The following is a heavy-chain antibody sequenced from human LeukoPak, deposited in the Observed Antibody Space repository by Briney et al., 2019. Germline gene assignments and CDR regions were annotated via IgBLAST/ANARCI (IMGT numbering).Heavy chain of an antibody. CDR3: ARGDYYDSSGYFS. V-gene: IGHV3-21*01. J-gene: IGHJ4*02. D-gene: IGHD3-22*01. CDR2: ISSSSSYI. Sequence: GGSLRLSCAASGFTFSSYSMNWVRPAPGKGLEWVSSISSSSSYIYYADSVKGRFTISRDNAKNSLYLQMNSLRAEDTAVYYCARGDYYDSSGYFSWGQGTLVTVSS. CDR1: GFTFSSYS.